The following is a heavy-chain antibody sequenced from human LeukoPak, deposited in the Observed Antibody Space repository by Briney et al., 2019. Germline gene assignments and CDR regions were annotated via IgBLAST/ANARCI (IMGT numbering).Heavy chain of an antibody. D-gene: IGHD3-16*02. J-gene: IGHJ4*02. V-gene: IGHV3-7*01. CDR3: VSGGSYHGY. Sequence: GGSLRLSCAASGFTFSNYAMHWVRQAPQKGLEWVANIKEDGSDKHYVDSVQGRFTISRDNAKNSLYLQMNSLRVEDTAVYYCVSGGSYHGYWGQGTLVTVSS. CDR1: GFTFSNYA. CDR2: IKEDGSDK.